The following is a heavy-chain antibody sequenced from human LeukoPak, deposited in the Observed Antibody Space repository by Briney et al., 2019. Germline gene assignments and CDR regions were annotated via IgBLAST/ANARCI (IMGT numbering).Heavy chain of an antibody. Sequence: TASETLSLTCTVSGGSISSSSYYWGWIRQPPGKGLEWIGSIYYSGSTYYNPSLKSRVTISVDTSTNQFSLKLSSVTAADTAVYYCASHGGGTFDYWGQGTLVTVSS. D-gene: IGHD3-16*01. CDR1: GGSISSSSYY. J-gene: IGHJ4*02. V-gene: IGHV4-39*07. CDR2: IYYSGST. CDR3: ASHGGGTFDY.